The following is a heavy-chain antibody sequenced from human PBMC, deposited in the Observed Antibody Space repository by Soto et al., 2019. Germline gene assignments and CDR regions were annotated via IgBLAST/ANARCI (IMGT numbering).Heavy chain of an antibody. CDR1: GGSISSGGYY. D-gene: IGHD2-15*01. CDR3: ARYCPSLRPNAY. Sequence: SETLSLTCTVSGGSISSGGYYWSWIRQHPGKGLEWIGYIYYSGSTYYNPSLKSRVTISVDTPKNQFSLKLSSVTAADTAVFYFARYCPSLRPNAYRGQGTL. J-gene: IGHJ4*02. CDR2: IYYSGST. V-gene: IGHV4-31*03.